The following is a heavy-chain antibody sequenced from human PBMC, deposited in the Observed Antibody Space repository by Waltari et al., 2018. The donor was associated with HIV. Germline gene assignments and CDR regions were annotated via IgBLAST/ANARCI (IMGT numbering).Heavy chain of an antibody. Sequence: QLQLQESGPGLVKSSETLSLTCIVSGGSLTSSSYYWGWIRQPPGKGLEWIGSMSYSGSTYNNPSLRSRLTISVDTSKNQFSLKLTSVTAADTAMYYCARSFSGYSNYFDPWGQGTLVTVSS. D-gene: IGHD4-4*01. CDR1: GGSLTSSSYY. CDR3: ARSFSGYSNYFDP. CDR2: MSYSGST. J-gene: IGHJ5*02. V-gene: IGHV4-39*01.